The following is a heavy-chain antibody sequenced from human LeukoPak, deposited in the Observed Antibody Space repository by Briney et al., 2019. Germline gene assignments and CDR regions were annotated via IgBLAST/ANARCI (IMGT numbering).Heavy chain of an antibody. D-gene: IGHD3-22*01. Sequence: SSVKVSCKASGGTFSSYAISWVRQAPGQGPEWMGGIIPIFGTANYAQKFQGRVTITTDESTSTAYMELSSLRSEDTAVYYCARRASDYYDSSGYYYWFDPWGQGTLVTVSS. CDR1: GGTFSSYA. J-gene: IGHJ5*02. CDR2: IIPIFGTA. CDR3: ARRASDYYDSSGYYYWFDP. V-gene: IGHV1-69*05.